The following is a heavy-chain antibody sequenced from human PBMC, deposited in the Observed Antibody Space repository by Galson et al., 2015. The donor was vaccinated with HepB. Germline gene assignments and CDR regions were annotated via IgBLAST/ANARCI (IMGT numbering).Heavy chain of an antibody. J-gene: IGHJ6*02. CDR1: GGTFSSYA. Sequence: SVKVSCKASGGTFSSYAISWVRQAPGQGLEWMGGIIPIFGTANYAQKFQGRVTITADESTSTAYMELSSLRSEDTAVYYCAGARAIDDYGDYKYYYYGMDVWGQGTTVTVSS. D-gene: IGHD4-17*01. V-gene: IGHV1-69*13. CDR3: AGARAIDDYGDYKYYYYGMDV. CDR2: IIPIFGTA.